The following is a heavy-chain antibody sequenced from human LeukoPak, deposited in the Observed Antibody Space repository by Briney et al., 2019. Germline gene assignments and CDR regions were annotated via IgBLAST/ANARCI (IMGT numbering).Heavy chain of an antibody. CDR3: ASRKLGNDY. J-gene: IGHJ4*02. CDR2: IYHTGST. Sequence: PSETLSLTCTISGGSVSDCYWSWIRQSPGKGLEWIGYIYHTGSTSYSPSLKSRVTISADTSQNQFSLKLSSVTAADTAVYYCASRKLGNDYWGQGTLVTVSS. D-gene: IGHD7-27*01. V-gene: IGHV4-59*02. CDR1: GGSVSDCY.